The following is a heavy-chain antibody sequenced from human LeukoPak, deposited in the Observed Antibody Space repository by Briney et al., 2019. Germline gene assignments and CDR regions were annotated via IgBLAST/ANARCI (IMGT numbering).Heavy chain of an antibody. CDR2: INHSGST. CDR1: GGSFSGYY. V-gene: IGHV4-34*01. Sequence: SETLSLTCAVYGGSFSGYYWNWIRQPPGKGLGWMGEINHSGSTNYNPSLKSRVTISVDTSKNQFSLKLSSVTAADTAVYYCATLSSAFSGFEYWGEGTLVTVPS. D-gene: IGHD6-25*01. CDR3: ATLSSAFSGFEY. J-gene: IGHJ4*02.